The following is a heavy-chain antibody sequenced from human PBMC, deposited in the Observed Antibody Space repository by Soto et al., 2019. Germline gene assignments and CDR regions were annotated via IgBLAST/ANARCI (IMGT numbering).Heavy chain of an antibody. CDR1: GFTFSSYG. CDR3: ASEYCSGGRCYYYGMDV. J-gene: IGHJ6*02. CDR2: IWYDGSKT. D-gene: IGHD2-15*01. V-gene: IGHV3-33*01. Sequence: QVQLVESGGGVVQPGRSLRLSCAASGFTFSSYGMHWVRQAPGKGLEWVAVIWYDGSKTYYADSVKGRFTISRDNSKNTLYLQMNSRRAEDTAVYYWASEYCSGGRCYYYGMDVWGQGTTVTVSS.